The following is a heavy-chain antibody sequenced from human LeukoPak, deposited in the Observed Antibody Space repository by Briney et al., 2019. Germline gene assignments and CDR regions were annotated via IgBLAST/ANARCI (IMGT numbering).Heavy chain of an antibody. CDR1: GYTFTGYY. V-gene: IGHV1-2*02. Sequence: ASVKVSCKASGYTFTGYYMHWVRQAPGQGLEWMGWINPNSGGTNYAQKFQGRVTMTRDTSISTAYMELSRLRSDDTAVYYCARDRYSGSYDAFDIWGQGTMVTVSS. D-gene: IGHD1-26*01. CDR2: INPNSGGT. J-gene: IGHJ3*02. CDR3: ARDRYSGSYDAFDI.